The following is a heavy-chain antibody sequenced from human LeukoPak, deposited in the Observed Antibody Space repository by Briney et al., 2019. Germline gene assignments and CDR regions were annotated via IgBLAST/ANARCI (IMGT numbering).Heavy chain of an antibody. Sequence: ASVKVSCKASGYTFTSYAMHWVRQAPGQRLEWMGWINAGNGNTKYSQKFQGRVTITRDTSASTAYMELSSLRSEDTAVYYCARARGGFGANLYYYYGMDVWGQGTTVTVSS. CDR1: GYTFTSYA. D-gene: IGHD3-10*01. CDR3: ARARGGFGANLYYYYGMDV. V-gene: IGHV1-3*01. J-gene: IGHJ6*02. CDR2: INAGNGNT.